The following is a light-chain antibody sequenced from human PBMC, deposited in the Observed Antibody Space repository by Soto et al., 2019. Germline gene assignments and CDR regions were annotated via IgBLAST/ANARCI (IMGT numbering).Light chain of an antibody. J-gene: IGKJ4*01. CDR3: QRYGSSPPLT. Sequence: EIVLMQSPGTLSLSPGERATLSCRASQSVSSRYIAWYQQKPGQAPRLLIDGTSSRATGIPDRFIGSGSGTDFTLTIGRLEPEDFAVYYCQRYGSSPPLTFGGGTKVEIK. CDR2: GTS. CDR1: QSVSSRY. V-gene: IGKV3-20*01.